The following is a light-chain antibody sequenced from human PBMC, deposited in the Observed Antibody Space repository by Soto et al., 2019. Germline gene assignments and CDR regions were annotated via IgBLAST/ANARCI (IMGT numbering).Light chain of an antibody. Sequence: QSALTQPRSVSGSPGQSVTISCTGTSSNVGTYNYVSWYQQHPGKAPKLMIYDVTKRPSGVPDRFSGSKSGNTASLTISGLQAEDEADYYCCSYAGYYTLLFGGGTKVTVL. CDR1: SSNVGTYNY. V-gene: IGLV2-11*01. CDR2: DVT. J-gene: IGLJ2*01. CDR3: CSYAGYYTLL.